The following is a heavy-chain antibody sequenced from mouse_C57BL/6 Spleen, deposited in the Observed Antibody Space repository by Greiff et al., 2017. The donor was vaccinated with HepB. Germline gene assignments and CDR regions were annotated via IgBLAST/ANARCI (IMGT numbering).Heavy chain of an antibody. CDR1: GYTFTSFG. Sequence: QVQLQQSGPELARPGASVKLSCQASGYTFTSFGLSWVKQSTGQGLVWIGEIYPRSGNTYYNEKFKGKATLTADKSSSTAYMELRSLTSEETAVYFCARRDYSNYGGFAYWGQVTLVTVSA. J-gene: IGHJ3*01. D-gene: IGHD2-5*01. V-gene: IGHV1-81*01. CDR2: IYPRSGNT. CDR3: ARRDYSNYGGFAY.